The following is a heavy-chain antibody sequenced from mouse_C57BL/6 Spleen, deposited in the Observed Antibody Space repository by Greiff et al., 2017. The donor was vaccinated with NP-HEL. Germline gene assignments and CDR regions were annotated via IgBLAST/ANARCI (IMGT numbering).Heavy chain of an antibody. J-gene: IGHJ3*01. CDR2: IDPSDSYT. V-gene: IGHV1-69*01. Sequence: VQLQQSGAELVMPGASVKLSCKASGYTFTSYWMHWVKQRPGQGLEWIGEIDPSDSYTNYNQKFKGKSTLTVDKSSSTAYMQLSSLTSEDSAVYYCATRGYDYDDQAWFAYWGQGTLVTVSA. CDR1: GYTFTSYW. CDR3: ATRGYDYDDQAWFAY. D-gene: IGHD2-4*01.